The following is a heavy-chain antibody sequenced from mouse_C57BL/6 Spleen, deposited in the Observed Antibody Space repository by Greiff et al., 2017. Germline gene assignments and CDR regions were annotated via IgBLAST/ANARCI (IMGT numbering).Heavy chain of an antibody. V-gene: IGHV1-52*01. J-gene: IGHJ3*01. Sequence: QVQLQQPGAELVRPGSSVKLSCKASGYTFTSYWLHWVKQRPIQGLEWIGNIDPSDSETHYNQKFKDKATLTVDKSSSTAYMQISNPNAEDSAVYYCTRGDYPFAYWGQGTLVTVSA. CDR2: IDPSDSET. CDR3: TRGDYPFAY. D-gene: IGHD5-5*01. CDR1: GYTFTSYW.